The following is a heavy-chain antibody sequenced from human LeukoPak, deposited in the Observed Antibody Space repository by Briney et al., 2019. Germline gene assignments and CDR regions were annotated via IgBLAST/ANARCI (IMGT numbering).Heavy chain of an antibody. CDR3: AKGATSCSSTSCPDAFDI. V-gene: IGHV3-23*01. J-gene: IGHJ3*02. CDR1: GFTFSSYA. Sequence: QPGGSLRLSCAASGFTFSSYAMSWVRQAPGKGLEWVSAISGTGGTTYYADSVKGRFTISRDSSKNTLYLQMNSLRAEDTAVYYCAKGATSCSSTSCPDAFDIWGQGTMVTVSS. CDR2: ISGTGGTT. D-gene: IGHD2-2*01.